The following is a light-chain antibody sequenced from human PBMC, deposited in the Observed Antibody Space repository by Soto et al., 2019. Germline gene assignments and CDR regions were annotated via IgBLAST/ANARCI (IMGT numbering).Light chain of an antibody. J-gene: IGKJ2*01. V-gene: IGKV3-15*01. Sequence: DIVMTQSPPTLSVSPGDSATLSCRASQSVTSNLAWYQQKPGQPPRLLIYDADTRATGVPARFSGSGSGTGFALTISSLQSEDSAVYFCKQYHDWYAFGQGTKLEI. CDR2: DAD. CDR3: KQYHDWYA. CDR1: QSVTSN.